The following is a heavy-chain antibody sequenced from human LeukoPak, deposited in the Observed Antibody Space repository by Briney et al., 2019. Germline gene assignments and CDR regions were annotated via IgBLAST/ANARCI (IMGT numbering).Heavy chain of an antibody. V-gene: IGHV1-18*01. D-gene: IGHD3-3*01. CDR2: ISAYNGNT. Sequence: ASVKVSCKASGYTFTSYGISWVRQAPGQGLEWMGWISAYNGNTNYAQKLQGRVTMTTDTSTSTAYMELRSLRSDDTAVYYCARTQLRFLEWVPLALFDYWGQGTLVTVSS. CDR3: ARTQLRFLEWVPLALFDY. J-gene: IGHJ4*02. CDR1: GYTFTSYG.